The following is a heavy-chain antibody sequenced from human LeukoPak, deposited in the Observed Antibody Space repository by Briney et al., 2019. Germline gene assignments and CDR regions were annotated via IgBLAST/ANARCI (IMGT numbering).Heavy chain of an antibody. CDR2: IYYSGST. D-gene: IGHD2-8*01. V-gene: IGHV4-59*01. CDR1: GGSISSYY. Sequence: QTSETLSLTCTVSGGSISSYYWSWIRQPPGKGLEWIGYIYYSGSTNYNPSLKSRVTISVDTSKNQFSLKLSSVTAADTAVYYCARGLPLYVDAFDIWGQGTMVTVSS. J-gene: IGHJ3*02. CDR3: ARGLPLYVDAFDI.